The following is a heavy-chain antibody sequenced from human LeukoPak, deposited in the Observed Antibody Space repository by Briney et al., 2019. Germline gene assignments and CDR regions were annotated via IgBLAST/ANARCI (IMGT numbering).Heavy chain of an antibody. CDR2: INSKSGGT. CDR1: GYTFTAYI. Sequence: SVKVSCKASGYTFTAYIMHWVRQAPGQGLEYMGWINSKSGGTNYAQKFGGRVTMTSDTSINTVYMDLRRLGFDDTAVYYCARDDALTAMWEFDSWGQGTLVTVSS. J-gene: IGHJ4*02. V-gene: IGHV1-2*02. D-gene: IGHD2-21*02. CDR3: ARDDALTAMWEFDS.